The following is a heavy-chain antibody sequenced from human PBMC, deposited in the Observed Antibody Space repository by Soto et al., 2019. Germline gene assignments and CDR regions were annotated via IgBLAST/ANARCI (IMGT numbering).Heavy chain of an antibody. V-gene: IGHV1-69*12. J-gene: IGHJ3*02. CDR3: AGGADTKILVVMYDALEI. Sequence: QVQLVQSGAEVKKPGSSVRVSCKASGATLNSFINYGITWVRQAPGQGLEWMGGVIPVFGTANHAQKFQGRVKISADESTRTVNMELSSRRSEDTAVYYCAGGADTKILVVMYDALEIWGQGTMVTVSS. D-gene: IGHD3-22*01. CDR1: GATLNSFINYG. CDR2: VIPVFGTA.